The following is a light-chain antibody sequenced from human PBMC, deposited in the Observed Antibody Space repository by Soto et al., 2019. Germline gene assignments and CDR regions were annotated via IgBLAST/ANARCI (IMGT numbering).Light chain of an antibody. CDR2: SAS. CDR3: QQYNTWPPVT. CDR1: QSVSIN. V-gene: IGKV3-15*01. Sequence: DIVMAHSPATLSVSPGERATLSCRASQSVSINIAWYQQKPGQVPRLLIYSASTRATGIPARFSGSGSGTEFTLTISSLQSEDFAVYYCQQYNTWPPVTFGGGTMVEIK. J-gene: IGKJ4*01.